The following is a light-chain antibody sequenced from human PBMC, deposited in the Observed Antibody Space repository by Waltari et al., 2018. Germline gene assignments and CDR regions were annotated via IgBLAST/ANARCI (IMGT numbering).Light chain of an antibody. CDR3: CSYAGNYVWV. Sequence: QSALTQPAAVSGSPGQSVTISCPGASSDIGRYDFVSWYQQHPGNAPKLVISDVSKRPSGVSDRFSGSKSGDTASLTISGLQFEDEADYYCCSYAGNYVWVFGGGTRLTVL. CDR2: DVS. CDR1: SSDIGRYDF. J-gene: IGLJ3*02. V-gene: IGLV2-23*02.